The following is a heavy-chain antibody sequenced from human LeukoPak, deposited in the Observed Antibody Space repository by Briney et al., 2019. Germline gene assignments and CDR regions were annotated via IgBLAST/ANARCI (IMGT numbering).Heavy chain of an antibody. CDR3: ARAKPKNMVRGLIMRRESRYYFDY. J-gene: IGHJ4*02. V-gene: IGHV1-69*06. CDR1: GGTFSNYA. Sequence: SVKVSCKASGGTFSNYAISWVRQAPGQGLEWMGGITPIFGTANYAQKFRGRVTITADKSTRTAYMELSSLRSEDTAVYYCARAKPKNMVRGLIMRRESRYYFDYWGQGTLVTVSS. CDR2: ITPIFGTA. D-gene: IGHD3-10*01.